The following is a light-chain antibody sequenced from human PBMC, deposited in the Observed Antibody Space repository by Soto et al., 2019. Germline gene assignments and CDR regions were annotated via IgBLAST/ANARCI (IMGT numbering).Light chain of an antibody. Sequence: DTPMTQSPSSLSASVGDRVTITCRASQSISSYLNWYQQKLGKAPKLLIYAASSLQSGVPSRFSGSGSGTDFTLTISSLQPEDFATYYCQQSYSTPPTFGQGTKVEIK. V-gene: IGKV1-39*01. CDR1: QSISSY. J-gene: IGKJ1*01. CDR2: AAS. CDR3: QQSYSTPPT.